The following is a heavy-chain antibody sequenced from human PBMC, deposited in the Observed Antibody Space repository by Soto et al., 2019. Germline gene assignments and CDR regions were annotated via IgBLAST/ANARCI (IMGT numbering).Heavy chain of an antibody. CDR2: ISESGGST. Sequence: GVSRRLSCAASGFTFSSYSMNWVRHAPGKGLEWVSVISESGGSTHYADSVRGRFTVSRDNSKNSLSLRMNSLRDEDTAVYFCAKRSPYSSGWYSPIFDYWGQGALVTVSS. J-gene: IGHJ4*02. D-gene: IGHD6-13*01. CDR1: GFTFSSYS. CDR3: AKRSPYSSGWYSPIFDY. V-gene: IGHV3-23*01.